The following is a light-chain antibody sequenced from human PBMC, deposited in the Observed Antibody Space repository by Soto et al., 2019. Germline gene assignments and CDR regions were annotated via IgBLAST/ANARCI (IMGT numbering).Light chain of an antibody. CDR2: GNS. CDR3: QSCDNGLGGSRI. CDR1: SSNIGAGHD. V-gene: IGLV1-40*01. Sequence: QSILTQPPSVSGAPGQTVTISCTGGSSNIGAGHDVHWFQQIPGAAPKLLIYGNSNRPSGIPDRFSDSKSDSSAALTINGLQAEDEADYHCQSCDNGLGGSRIFGGGTKLTVL. J-gene: IGLJ2*01.